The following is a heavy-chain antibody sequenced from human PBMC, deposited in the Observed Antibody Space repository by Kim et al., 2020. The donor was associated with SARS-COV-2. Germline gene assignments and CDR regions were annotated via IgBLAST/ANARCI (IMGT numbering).Heavy chain of an antibody. CDR3: SRAHGAYAIYSYYGQAIYY. J-gene: IGHJ6*01. Sequence: ASVKVSCKASGYTFTSYSIHWVRQAPGQGLEWMGMINSSGGSTTYAQVFQGRVTVTRDTSATTAYMELSDLSSDDTAVYYCSRAHGAYAIYSYYGQAIYY. V-gene: IGHV1-46*03. CDR1: GYTFTSYS. CDR2: INSSGGST. D-gene: IGHD3-10*01.